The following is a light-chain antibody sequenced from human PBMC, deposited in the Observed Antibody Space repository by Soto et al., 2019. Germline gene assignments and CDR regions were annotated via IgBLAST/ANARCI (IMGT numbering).Light chain of an antibody. CDR1: QSITSW. V-gene: IGKV1-5*01. CDR3: QQYNTYPWT. J-gene: IGKJ1*01. Sequence: IQLTQSPSSLSASVGDRVSITCRASQSITSWFAWYQQKPGKAPKLLINDASNLESGVPSRFSGSGSGTEFTLTISSLQPDDFATYYCQQYNTYPWTFGQGTKVDIK. CDR2: DAS.